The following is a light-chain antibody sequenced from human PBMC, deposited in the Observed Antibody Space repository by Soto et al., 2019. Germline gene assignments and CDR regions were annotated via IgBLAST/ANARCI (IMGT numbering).Light chain of an antibody. J-gene: IGKJ1*01. CDR1: QSISSY. CDR3: QQHASYSPT. CDR2: QAS. Sequence: DIQMTQSPSTLSASVGDRVTITCRASQSISSYLAWYQQKPGKAPKLLIYQASGLESGVPSRFSGSGSGTEFTLTITSLQPDDFATYYCQQHASYSPTFGQGTKVEIK. V-gene: IGKV1-5*03.